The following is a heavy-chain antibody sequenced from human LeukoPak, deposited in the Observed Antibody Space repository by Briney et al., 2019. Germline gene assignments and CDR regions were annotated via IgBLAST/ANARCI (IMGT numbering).Heavy chain of an antibody. Sequence: SETLSLTCTVSGGSISSYYWSWIRQPPGKGLEWIGYIYYSGSTNYNPSLKSRVTISVDTSKNQFSLKLSSVTAADTAVYYCARDLMGRYWGQGTLVTVSS. CDR1: GGSISSYY. CDR2: IYYSGST. J-gene: IGHJ4*02. D-gene: IGHD1-26*01. V-gene: IGHV4-59*01. CDR3: ARDLMGRY.